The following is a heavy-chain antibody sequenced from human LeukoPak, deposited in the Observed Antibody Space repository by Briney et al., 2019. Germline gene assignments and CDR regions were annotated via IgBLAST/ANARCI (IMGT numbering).Heavy chain of an antibody. Sequence: PGGSLRLSCAASGFTFSSYGMHWVRQAPGKGLEWVAVISYDGSNKYYADSVKGRFTISRDNSKNTLYLQMNSLRAEDTAVYYCARDPNYGDYGNDAFDIWGQGTMVTVSS. V-gene: IGHV3-30*03. CDR2: ISYDGSNK. CDR3: ARDPNYGDYGNDAFDI. CDR1: GFTFSSYG. D-gene: IGHD4-17*01. J-gene: IGHJ3*02.